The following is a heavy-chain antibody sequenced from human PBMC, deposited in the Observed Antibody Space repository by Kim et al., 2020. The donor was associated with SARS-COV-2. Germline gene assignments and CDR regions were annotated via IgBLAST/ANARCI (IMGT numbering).Heavy chain of an antibody. Sequence: GGSLRLSCAASGFTFSNYYMSWVRQAPGEGLEWISTVTTSGSSIYYADSVKGRFTVSRDNTKNSLFLQMNSLRADDTAVYYCARDRYTGMYWYTFDIWGQGTMVTVSS. CDR2: VTTSGSSI. D-gene: IGHD1-26*01. J-gene: IGHJ3*02. V-gene: IGHV3-11*01. CDR1: GFTFSNYY. CDR3: ARDRYTGMYWYTFDI.